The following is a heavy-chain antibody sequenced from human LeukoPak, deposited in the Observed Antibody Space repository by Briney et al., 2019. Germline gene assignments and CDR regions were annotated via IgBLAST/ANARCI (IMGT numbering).Heavy chain of an antibody. J-gene: IGHJ4*02. CDR2: TYYRSKWYN. D-gene: IGHD6-19*01. CDR1: GDSVSSKNGA. V-gene: IGHV6-1*01. Sequence: SQTLSLTCVVSGDSVSSKNGAWNWIRQSPSRGLEWLGRTYYRSKWYNDYAESMEDRMTISQDTSKNQYSLHLNSVTPDDTAVYYCARDFGTTGWHTFDYWGQGTLVTVSS. CDR3: ARDFGTTGWHTFDY.